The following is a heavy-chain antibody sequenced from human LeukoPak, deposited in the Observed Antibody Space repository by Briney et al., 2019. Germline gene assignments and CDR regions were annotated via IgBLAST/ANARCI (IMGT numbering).Heavy chain of an antibody. CDR3: ARDYVWGSSESDY. V-gene: IGHV3-48*03. J-gene: IGHJ4*02. D-gene: IGHD7-27*01. Sequence: GGSLRLSCAASGFTFSSYEMNWVRQAPGKGLEWVSYISSSGSTIYYADSVKGRFTISRDNAKNSLYLQMNSLRAEDTAIYYCARDYVWGSSESDYWGQGTLVTVSS. CDR1: GFTFSSYE. CDR2: ISSSGSTI.